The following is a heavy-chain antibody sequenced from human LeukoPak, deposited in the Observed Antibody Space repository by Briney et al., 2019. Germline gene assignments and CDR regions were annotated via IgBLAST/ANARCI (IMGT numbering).Heavy chain of an antibody. D-gene: IGHD6-13*01. CDR1: GYGFTSYW. Sequence: GESLQISCKGSGYGFTSYWIGWVRQMPGKGVGWMGINYPGDSDTRYSPSFQGQVTISADKSISTPYLQWSSLEASDTAMYYCARHAGYSSSWYSDYYYYYYMVVWGKGTTVTVSS. V-gene: IGHV5-51*01. J-gene: IGHJ6*03. CDR2: NYPGDSDT. CDR3: ARHAGYSSSWYSDYYYYYYMVV.